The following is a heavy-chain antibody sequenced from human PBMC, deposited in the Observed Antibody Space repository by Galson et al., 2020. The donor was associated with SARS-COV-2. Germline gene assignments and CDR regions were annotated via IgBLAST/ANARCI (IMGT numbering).Heavy chain of an antibody. D-gene: IGHD3-9*01. J-gene: IGHJ6*02. Sequence: SGPTLVKPTQTLTLTCTFSGFSLSTSGMCVSWIRQPPGKALEWLARIDWDDDKYYSTSLKTRLTISKDTSKNQVVLTMTNMDPVDTATYYGARSHYDILTGSGYYGMDVWGQGTTVTISS. CDR3: ARSHYDILTGSGYYGMDV. CDR2: IDWDDDK. V-gene: IGHV2-70*11. CDR1: GFSLSTSGMC.